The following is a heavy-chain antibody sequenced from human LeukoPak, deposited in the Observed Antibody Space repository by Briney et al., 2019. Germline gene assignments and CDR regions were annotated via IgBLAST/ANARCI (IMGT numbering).Heavy chain of an antibody. V-gene: IGHV3-74*01. Sequence: GGSLRLSCAASGFTLSNSWMFWVRQAPGKGLVWVSDINNDGSRTSYTDSVKGRFTISRDGAKNTLFLQMNSLRAEDTAVYYCARGGLPGGFDYWGQGTLVTVSS. CDR1: GFTLSNSW. J-gene: IGHJ4*02. D-gene: IGHD7-27*01. CDR3: ARGGLPGGFDY. CDR2: INNDGSRT.